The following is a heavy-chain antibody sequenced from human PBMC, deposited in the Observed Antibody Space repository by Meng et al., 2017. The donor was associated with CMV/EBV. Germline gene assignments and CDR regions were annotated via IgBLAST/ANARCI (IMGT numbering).Heavy chain of an antibody. J-gene: IGHJ4*02. D-gene: IGHD6-13*01. V-gene: IGHV3-11*01. CDR1: GCTFSDYY. CDR3: ARGGRGSSSWPLDY. CDR2: ISSSGSTI. Sequence: SGCTFSDYYMSWIRQAPGKGLEWVSYISSSGSTIYYADSVKGRFTISRDNAKNSLYLQMNSLRAEDTAVYYCARGGRGSSSWPLDYWGQGTLVTVSS.